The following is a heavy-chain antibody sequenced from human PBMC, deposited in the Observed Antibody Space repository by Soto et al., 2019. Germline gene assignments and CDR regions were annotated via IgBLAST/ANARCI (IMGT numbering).Heavy chain of an antibody. CDR3: ARSHDVLGAFNV. J-gene: IGHJ3*01. Sequence: QVQLQESGPGLVKPSETLSLTCTVSGASISSGDYYWSWIRQSPGKGLQWNGYIFHSGETYYTPSLESRLSISIDASKNQFSLNLNSVTAADTAVYFCARSHDVLGAFNVWGPGTVVTVSS. CDR1: GASISSGDYY. CDR2: IFHSGET. D-gene: IGHD3-16*01. V-gene: IGHV4-30-4*08.